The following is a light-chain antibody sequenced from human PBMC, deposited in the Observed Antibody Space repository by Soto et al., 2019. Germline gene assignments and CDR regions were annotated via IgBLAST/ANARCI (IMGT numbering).Light chain of an antibody. CDR2: WAS. CDR3: QQYYLPPRT. J-gene: IGKJ2*01. CDR1: QTVLYSSNNLNY. V-gene: IGKV4-1*01. Sequence: DIVMTQSPDSLAVSLGERATINCRSSQTVLYSSNNLNYLAWYPQKPGQPPKLLIYWASTRESGVPDRFSGSGSGTDFTLTISRLQSEDVAVYYCQQYYLPPRTFGQGTKLEIK.